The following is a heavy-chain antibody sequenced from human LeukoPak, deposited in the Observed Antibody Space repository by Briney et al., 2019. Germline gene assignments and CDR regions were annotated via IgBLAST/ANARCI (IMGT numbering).Heavy chain of an antibody. J-gene: IGHJ6*03. Sequence: GGSLRLSCAASGFTFDDYAMHWVRQAPGKGLEWVSLISWDGYYSYYADSVKGRFTISRDNSKNSLYLQMNSLRAEDTALYYCAKEARVYGSGSYPYYYYYMDVWGKGTTVTVSS. CDR1: GFTFDDYA. V-gene: IGHV3-43D*03. CDR3: AKEARVYGSGSYPYYYYYMDV. D-gene: IGHD3-10*01. CDR2: ISWDGYYS.